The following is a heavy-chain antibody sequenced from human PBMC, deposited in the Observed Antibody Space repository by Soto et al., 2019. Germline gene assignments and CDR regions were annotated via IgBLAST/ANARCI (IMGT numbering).Heavy chain of an antibody. J-gene: IGHJ6*03. CDR1: GGSISSYY. Sequence: PSETLSLTCTVSGGSISSYYWSWIRQPPGKGLEWIGYIYYSGSTNYNPSLKSRVTISVDTSKNQFSLKLSSVTAADTAVYYCARPPPTVTHYYYCYYMDVWGQGTTVTVSS. V-gene: IGHV4-59*01. CDR3: ARPPPTVTHYYYCYYMDV. CDR2: IYYSGST. D-gene: IGHD4-17*01.